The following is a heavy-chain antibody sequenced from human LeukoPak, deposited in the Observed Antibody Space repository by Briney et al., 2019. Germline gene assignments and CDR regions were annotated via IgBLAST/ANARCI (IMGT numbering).Heavy chain of an antibody. J-gene: IGHJ4*02. CDR1: GGSFSSYY. V-gene: IGHV4-59*01. Sequence: PSETLSLTCAVYGGSFSSYYWSWIRQPPGKGLEWIGYIYYSGSTNYNPSLKSRVTISVDTSKNQFSLKLSSVTAADTAVYYCARAWGVSAAPFDYWGQGTLVTVSS. CDR2: IYYSGST. D-gene: IGHD3-10*01. CDR3: ARAWGVSAAPFDY.